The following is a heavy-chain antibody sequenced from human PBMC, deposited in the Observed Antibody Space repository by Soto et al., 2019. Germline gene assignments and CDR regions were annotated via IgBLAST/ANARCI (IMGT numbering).Heavy chain of an antibody. CDR1: GYTFTSYG. V-gene: IGHV1-18*01. Sequence: QVQLVQSGAEVKKPGASVKVSCKASGYTFTSYGISWVRQAPGQGLEWMGWISAYNGNTNYAQKLQGRVTMTTDTSTSTAYMELRSVRSDDTAVYYCARDGVLRFLEWLPDYYGMDVWGQGTTVTVSS. CDR2: ISAYNGNT. J-gene: IGHJ6*02. CDR3: ARDGVLRFLEWLPDYYGMDV. D-gene: IGHD3-3*01.